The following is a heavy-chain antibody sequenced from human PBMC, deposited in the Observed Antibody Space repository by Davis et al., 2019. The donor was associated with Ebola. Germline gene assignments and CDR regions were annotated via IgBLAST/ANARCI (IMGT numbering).Heavy chain of an antibody. D-gene: IGHD2-15*01. J-gene: IGHJ6*02. CDR1: GFAFDDYT. CDR2: ISGVGYKI. CDR3: VKDGSEYCSVGNCWYNGMDV. V-gene: IGHV3-43*01. Sequence: PGGSLRLSCITSGFAFDDYTMHWVRHAPGKGLEWVSLISGVGYKIHYAVSVKGRFTISRDNSKGSLSLQMSSLRAEDTALYYCVKDGSEYCSVGNCWYNGMDVWGQGTSITVSS.